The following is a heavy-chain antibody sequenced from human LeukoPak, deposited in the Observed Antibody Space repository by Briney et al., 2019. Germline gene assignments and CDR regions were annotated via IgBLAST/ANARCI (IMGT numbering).Heavy chain of an antibody. CDR3: VRDLSGNGDY. J-gene: IGHJ4*02. CDR1: GFAFSSYW. D-gene: IGHD1-20*01. CDR2: IKQDGSDK. V-gene: IGHV3-7*01. Sequence: GGSLRLSCAVSGFAFSSYWMGWVRQAPGKGLEWVANIKQDGSDKIYVDSVKGRFTISRDNAKNSLFLQMNSLSADDTAVYYCVRDLSGNGDYWGQGTLVTVSS.